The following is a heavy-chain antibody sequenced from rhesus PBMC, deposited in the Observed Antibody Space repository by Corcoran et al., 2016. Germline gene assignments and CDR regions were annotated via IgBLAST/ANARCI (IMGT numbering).Heavy chain of an antibody. CDR3: ARNGVLVTTPYYFDY. Sequence: QVQLQESGPGLVKPSETLSLTCAVSGGSIRSHHWSWVRQPPGKGLAWIGRIYGSGGSTDYNPSLKSRVTISTDTSKNQFSLKLSSVTAADTAVYYCARNGVLVTTPYYFDYWGQGVLVTVSS. J-gene: IGHJ4*01. CDR2: IYGSGGST. D-gene: IGHD4-17*01. CDR1: GGSIRSHH. V-gene: IGHV4-160*01.